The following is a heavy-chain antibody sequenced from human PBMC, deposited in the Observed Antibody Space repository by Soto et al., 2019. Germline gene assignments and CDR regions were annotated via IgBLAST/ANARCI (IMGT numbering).Heavy chain of an antibody. CDR2: INSDGSST. V-gene: IGHV3-74*01. CDR1: GFTFSSYW. Sequence: GGSLRLSCAASGFTFSSYWMHWVRQAPGKGLVWVSRINSDGSSTSYADSVKGRFTISRDNAKNTLYLQMNSLRAEDTAVYYCARALLGYCSGGSCYTGPFDYWGQGTLVTVSS. D-gene: IGHD2-15*01. CDR3: ARALLGYCSGGSCYTGPFDY. J-gene: IGHJ4*02.